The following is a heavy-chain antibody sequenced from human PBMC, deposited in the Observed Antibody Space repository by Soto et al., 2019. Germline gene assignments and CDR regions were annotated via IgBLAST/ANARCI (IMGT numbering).Heavy chain of an antibody. CDR3: ARDGVAAGNINFDY. D-gene: IGHD6-19*01. V-gene: IGHV1-3*01. CDR1: GYMFTKSA. J-gene: IGHJ4*01. Sequence: ASVKVSCKASGYMFTKSAMPWVCQAPGQRLEWMGWISGDSGNTKYSPKLQDRVTITRDTSASTAYMELSSLRSEDTALYYCARDGVAAGNINFDYWGQGTLVTVSS. CDR2: ISGDSGNT.